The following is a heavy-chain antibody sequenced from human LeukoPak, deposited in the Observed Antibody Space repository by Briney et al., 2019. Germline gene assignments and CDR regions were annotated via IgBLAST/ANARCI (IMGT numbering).Heavy chain of an antibody. CDR3: ARIDPLGFFDY. CDR1: DDFTSRFY. Sequence: SETLSLNCTVSDDFTSRFYWSWIRQPPGKGLEWIGHLFLSGATNYSPSLKSRLTMSDDTSKMHFSLRLTSVTAADTAVYFCARIDPLGFFDYWGQGMLVTVSS. V-gene: IGHV4-59*01. J-gene: IGHJ4*02. CDR2: LFLSGAT. D-gene: IGHD3-10*01.